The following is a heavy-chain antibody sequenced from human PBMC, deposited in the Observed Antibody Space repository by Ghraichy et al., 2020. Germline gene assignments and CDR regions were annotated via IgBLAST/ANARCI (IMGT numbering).Heavy chain of an antibody. V-gene: IGHV1-8*01. CDR2: MNPNSGNT. Sequence: ASVKVTCKASGYTFTSYDINWVRQATGQGLEWMGWMNPNSGNTGYAQKFPGRVTMTRNTSISTAYMELSSLRSEDTAVYYCARGPYYYGSGSYYQHDYWGQGTLVTVSS. J-gene: IGHJ4*02. CDR1: GYTFTSYD. CDR3: ARGPYYYGSGSYYQHDY. D-gene: IGHD3-10*01.